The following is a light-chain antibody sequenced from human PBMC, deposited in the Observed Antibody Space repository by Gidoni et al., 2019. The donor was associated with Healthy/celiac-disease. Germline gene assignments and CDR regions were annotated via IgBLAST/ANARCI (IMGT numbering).Light chain of an antibody. V-gene: IGKV4-1*01. CDR3: QQYYSTPLT. Sequence: DIGMIQSPDSLAVSLGERATINCKSSQSVLYSSNNKNYLAWYQQKPGQPPKLLIYWASTRESGVPDRFSGSGSGTDFTLTISSLQAEDVAVYYCQQYYSTPLTFGGGTKVEIK. CDR2: WAS. CDR1: QSVLYSSNNKNY. J-gene: IGKJ4*01.